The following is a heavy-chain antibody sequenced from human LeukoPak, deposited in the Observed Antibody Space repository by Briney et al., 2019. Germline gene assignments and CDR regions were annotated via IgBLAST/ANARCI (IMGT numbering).Heavy chain of an antibody. D-gene: IGHD3-10*01. CDR2: IYTSGST. Sequence: PSETLSLTCTVSGGSISSYYWSWIRQPAGKGLEWIGRIYTSGSTNYNPSLKSRVTMSVDTSKNLFSLKLSSVPAPGPAVFYFGRAGWFGGEDYWGQGTLVSVSS. CDR1: GGSISSYY. V-gene: IGHV4-4*07. J-gene: IGHJ4*02. CDR3: GRAGWFGGEDY.